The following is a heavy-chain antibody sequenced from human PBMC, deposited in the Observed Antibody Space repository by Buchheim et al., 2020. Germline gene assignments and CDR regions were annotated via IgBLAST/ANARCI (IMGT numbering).Heavy chain of an antibody. D-gene: IGHD5-24*01. V-gene: IGHV4-34*01. CDR2: IYYSGST. CDR3: AKEGDGYNAAFDY. CDR1: GGSFSGYY. Sequence: QVQLQQWGAGLLKPSETLSLTCAVYGGSFSGYYWSWIRQHPGKGLEWIGYIYYSGSTHYNPSLKSRVTISVDTSKNQFSLKLGSVTAADTAVYYCAKEGDGYNAAFDYWGQGTL. J-gene: IGHJ4*02.